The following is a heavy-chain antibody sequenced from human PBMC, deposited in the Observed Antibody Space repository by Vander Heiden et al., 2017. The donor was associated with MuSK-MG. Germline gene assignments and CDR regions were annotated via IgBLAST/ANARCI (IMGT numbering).Heavy chain of an antibody. CDR2: INHSGST. CDR3: ARRTYYDYVWGSYRFLGYFDY. V-gene: IGHV4-34*01. D-gene: IGHD3-16*02. Sequence: QVQLQQWGAGLLKPSETLSLTCAVYGGSFSGYCWSWIRQPPGKGLEWIGEINHSGSTNYNPSLKSRVTISVDTSKNQFSLKLSSVTAADTAVYYCARRTYYDYVWGSYRFLGYFDYWGQGTLVTVSS. J-gene: IGHJ4*02. CDR1: GGSFSGYC.